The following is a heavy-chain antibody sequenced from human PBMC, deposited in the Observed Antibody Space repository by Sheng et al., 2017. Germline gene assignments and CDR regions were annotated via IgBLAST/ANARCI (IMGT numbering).Heavy chain of an antibody. V-gene: IGHV4-61*02. CDR3: ARLTLNYYDSSGQNQVYYYGMDV. J-gene: IGHJ6*02. CDR2: IYTSGST. CDR1: GGSISSGSYY. D-gene: IGHD3-22*01. Sequence: QVQLQESGPGLVKPSQTLSLTCTVSGGSISSGSYYWSWIRQPAGKGLEWIGRIYTSGSTNYNPSLKSRVTISVDTSKNQFSLKLSSVTAADTAVYYCARLTLNYYDSSGQNQVYYYGMDVWGQGTTVTV.